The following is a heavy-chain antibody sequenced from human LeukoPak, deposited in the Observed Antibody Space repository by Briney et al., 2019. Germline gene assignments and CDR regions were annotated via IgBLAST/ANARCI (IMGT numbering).Heavy chain of an antibody. CDR1: GFTFSSYG. J-gene: IGHJ6*03. D-gene: IGHD5-18*01. V-gene: IGHV3-30*02. Sequence: GGSLRLSCAASGFTFSSYGMHWVRQAPGKGLEWVAFIRYDGSNKYYADSVKGRFTISRDNSKNTLYLQMNSLRAEDTAVYYCAKEYSVGYYYYYMDVWGKGTTVTVSS. CDR3: AKEYSVGYYYYYMDV. CDR2: IRYDGSNK.